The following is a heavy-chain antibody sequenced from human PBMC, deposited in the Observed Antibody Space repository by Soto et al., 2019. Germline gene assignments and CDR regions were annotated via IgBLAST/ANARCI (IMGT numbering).Heavy chain of an antibody. J-gene: IGHJ6*03. D-gene: IGHD5-12*01. CDR2: IIPILGIA. Sequence: SVKVSCKASGGTFSSYTISWVRQAPGQGLEWMGRIIPILGIANYAQKFQGRVTITADKSTSTAYMELSSLRSEDTAVYYCASLRGYSGYDLGYYYYMAVWGKGTTVTVSS. CDR3: ASLRGYSGYDLGYYYYMAV. V-gene: IGHV1-69*02. CDR1: GGTFSSYT.